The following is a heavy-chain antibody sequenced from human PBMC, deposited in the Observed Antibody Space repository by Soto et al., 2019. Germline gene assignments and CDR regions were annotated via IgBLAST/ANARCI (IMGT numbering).Heavy chain of an antibody. J-gene: IGHJ6*02. D-gene: IGHD2-8*01. CDR1: GYTFTSYY. V-gene: IGHV1-46*01. CDR3: ARGGGYCTNGVCYTSKDYGMDV. Sequence: ASVKVSCKASGYTFTSYYMHWVRQAPGQGLEWMGIINPSGGSTSYAQKFQGRVTMTRDTSTSTVYMELSSLRSEDTAVYYCARGGGYCTNGVCYTSKDYGMDVWGQGTTVTVSS. CDR2: INPSGGST.